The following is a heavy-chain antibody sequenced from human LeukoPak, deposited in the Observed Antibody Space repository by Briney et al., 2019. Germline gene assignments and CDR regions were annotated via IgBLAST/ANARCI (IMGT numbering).Heavy chain of an antibody. CDR1: GDSINSHY. D-gene: IGHD4-23*01. CDR2: IFYSGNT. CDR3: ARTGDYSRSTVGWFDP. Sequence: PSATLSLTCTVFGDSINSHYWSWVRQAPGKGLEWIGYIFYSGNTNYSPSLKSRVTISIDTSKKQFSLRLTSVTTADTAVYFCARTGDYSRSTVGWFDPLGQGTLVTVSS. V-gene: IGHV4-59*11. J-gene: IGHJ5*02.